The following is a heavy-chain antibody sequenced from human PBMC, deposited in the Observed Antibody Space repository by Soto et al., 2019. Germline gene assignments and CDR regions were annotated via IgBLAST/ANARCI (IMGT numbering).Heavy chain of an antibody. Sequence: QVQLQESGPGLGKPSETLSLTCTVSGDSITNYQWSWIRQSPEKGLEWIGYILNIGSTVYNPSLKSRVTISADSSRNQFSLKLTSMTAADTAIYYCAGDIRSGSYRFDYWGQGTLVTVSS. V-gene: IGHV4-4*09. CDR3: AGDIRSGSYRFDY. J-gene: IGHJ4*02. CDR1: GDSITNYQ. D-gene: IGHD1-26*01. CDR2: ILNIGST.